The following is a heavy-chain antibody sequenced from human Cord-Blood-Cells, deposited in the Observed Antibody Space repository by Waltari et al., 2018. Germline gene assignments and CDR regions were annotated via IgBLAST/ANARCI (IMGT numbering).Heavy chain of an antibody. CDR1: GYTFTCYS. CDR2: INPNSGGT. J-gene: IGHJ3*02. V-gene: IGHV1-2*02. CDR3: ARDRGLGDAFDI. D-gene: IGHD6-19*01. Sequence: QVQLVPSGDEVKKPGASVTVSCKASGYTFTCYSMHWVRQAPGQGLEWMGWINPNSGGTNYAQKFQGRVTMTRDTSISTAYMELSRLRSDDTAVYYCARDRGLGDAFDIWGQGTMVTVSS.